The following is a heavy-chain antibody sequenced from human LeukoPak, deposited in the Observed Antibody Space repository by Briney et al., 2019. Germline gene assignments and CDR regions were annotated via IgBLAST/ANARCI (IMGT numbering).Heavy chain of an antibody. CDR3: ARDMYYDILTGYYDY. J-gene: IGHJ4*02. V-gene: IGHV3-15*07. CDR1: GFTFSNAW. D-gene: IGHD3-9*01. CDR2: IKSKTDGGTT. Sequence: GGSLRLSCAASGFTFSNAWMNWVRQAPGKGLEWVGRIKSKTDGGTTDYAAPVKGRFTISRDDSKNTLYLQMNSLKTEDTAVYYCARDMYYDILTGYYDYWGQGTLVTVSS.